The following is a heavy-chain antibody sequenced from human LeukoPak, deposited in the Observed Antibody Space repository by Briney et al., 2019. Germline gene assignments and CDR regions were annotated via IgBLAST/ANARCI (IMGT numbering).Heavy chain of an antibody. CDR3: ATYYCSTTSCYPYFFDY. CDR1: VCPFTKYG. Sequence: ASVTVSCKSSVCPFTKYGISWVRQAPGQGLEWMGWINPDNGNTKYAQKFQGRVTMTTDTSTSTAHMELRSLRSDDTAVYYCATYYCSTTSCYPYFFDYWAREPWSTSHQ. V-gene: IGHV1-18*01. J-gene: IGHJ4*02. D-gene: IGHD2-2*01. CDR2: INPDNGNT.